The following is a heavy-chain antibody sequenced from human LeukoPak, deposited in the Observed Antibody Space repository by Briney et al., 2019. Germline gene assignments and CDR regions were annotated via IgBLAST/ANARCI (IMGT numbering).Heavy chain of an antibody. Sequence: PSETLSLTCTVSDGSITNYDWSWVRQPPGKGLEFIGHVHYSGTANYNPSLKSRVTISVDTSKNQFSLKLSSVTAADTAVYYCARVDIVATTFDYWGQGTLVTVSS. D-gene: IGHD5-12*01. CDR3: ARVDIVATTFDY. V-gene: IGHV4-59*01. CDR2: VHYSGTA. J-gene: IGHJ4*02. CDR1: DGSITNYD.